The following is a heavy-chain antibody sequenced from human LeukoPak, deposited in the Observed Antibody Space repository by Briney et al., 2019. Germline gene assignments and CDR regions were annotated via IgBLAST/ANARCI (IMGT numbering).Heavy chain of an antibody. V-gene: IGHV4-59*01. D-gene: IGHD4-17*01. CDR3: ARDGFSDGDGVFFFDY. CDR1: TASISNYY. Sequence: PSETLCLTCTVSTASISNYYWSWLRQPPGKGLEWIGYISFNGSTNYDPSLKSRVAISIDTSKNQFSLKVASVTAADTAVYYCARDGFSDGDGVFFFDYWGQGTLVTVSS. J-gene: IGHJ4*02. CDR2: ISFNGST.